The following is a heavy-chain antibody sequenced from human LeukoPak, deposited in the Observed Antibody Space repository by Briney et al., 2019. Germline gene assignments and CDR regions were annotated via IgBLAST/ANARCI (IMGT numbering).Heavy chain of an antibody. V-gene: IGHV3-11*04. D-gene: IGHD3-22*01. CDR2: ISSSGSTI. Sequence: PGGSLRLSCAASGFTFSDYYMSWIRQAPGKGLGWVSYISSSGSTIYYADSVKGRFTISRDNAKNSLYLQMNSLRAEDTAVYYCARDFPSYYYDSSGYYDAFDIWGQGTMVTVSS. CDR3: ARDFPSYYYDSSGYYDAFDI. CDR1: GFTFSDYY. J-gene: IGHJ3*02.